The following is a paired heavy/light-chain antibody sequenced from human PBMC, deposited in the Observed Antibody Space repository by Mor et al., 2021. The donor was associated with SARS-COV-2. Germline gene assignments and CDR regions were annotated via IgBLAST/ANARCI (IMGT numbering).Light chain of an antibody. V-gene: IGKV4-1*01. CDR2: WAS. CDR3: QQYFSSPRT. J-gene: IGKJ1*01. CDR1: QNILYPSNSKNY. Sequence: DIVMTQSPDSLAVSLGERATVNCKSSQNILYPSNSKNYLAWYQQKPGQPPKLLIYWASTRESGVPDRFSGSGSGTDFTLTISRLQAEDVAVYFCQQYFSSPRTFGQGTRVEIK.
Heavy chain of an antibody. D-gene: IGHD2-2*01. J-gene: IGHJ5*01. V-gene: IGHV4-59*12. CDR3: ARDSEHVPEDPYASTWFDS. Sequence: QVQLQESGPGLVKPSETLSLTCTVSNGSIGTYYWSWLRQTPGKRLEWIGYVYNTGRYYNPSLSSRVAISLDTSKHQISLRLSSVTAADTAVYYCARDSEHVPEDPYASTWFDSWGQGTLVTVSS. CDR2: VYNTGR. CDR1: NGSIGTYY.